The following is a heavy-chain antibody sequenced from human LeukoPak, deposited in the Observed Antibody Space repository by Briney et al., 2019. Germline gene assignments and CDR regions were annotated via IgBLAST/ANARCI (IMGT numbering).Heavy chain of an antibody. CDR1: GGSFSGYY. CDR3: ARARSGKWGFDY. Sequence: TASETLSLTCTVYGGSFSGYYWSWIRQPPGKGLEWIGEINHSGSTNYNPSLKSRITISVDTSKNQFSLKLSSVTAADTAVYYCARARSGKWGFDYWGQGTLVTVSS. D-gene: IGHD1-26*01. V-gene: IGHV4-34*01. J-gene: IGHJ4*02. CDR2: INHSGST.